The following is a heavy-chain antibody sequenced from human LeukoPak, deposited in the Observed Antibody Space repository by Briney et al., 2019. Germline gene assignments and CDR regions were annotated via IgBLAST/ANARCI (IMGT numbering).Heavy chain of an antibody. V-gene: IGHV3-33*01. D-gene: IGHD3-3*01. J-gene: IGHJ4*02. CDR3: AREEAFQLEASLDQ. CDR1: GFTFGDFG. CDR2: IWKDGSDE. Sequence: GRSLRLSCAAAGFTFGDFGMPWVRQAPGKGLEWVALIWKDGSDEFYADSVKARFTISRDNSRNTLSLQMNSRRGEDTAVYYCAREEAFQLEASLDQWGQGTLVTVSS.